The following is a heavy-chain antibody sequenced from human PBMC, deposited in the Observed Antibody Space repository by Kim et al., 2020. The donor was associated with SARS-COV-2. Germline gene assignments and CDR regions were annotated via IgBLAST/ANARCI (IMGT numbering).Heavy chain of an antibody. CDR3: TRGWREYFQV. CDR1: GDSISSSTFY. J-gene: IGHJ1*01. V-gene: IGHV4-39*01. D-gene: IGHD6-19*01. CDR2: IFYSGNI. Sequence: SETLSLTCTVSGDSISSSTFYWGWIRQSPGRGLEWIGTIFYSGNIYYSPSLKSRVTISVDSSKNQFSLKLSSVTAADTAVYYCTRGWREYFQVWGQGTLV.